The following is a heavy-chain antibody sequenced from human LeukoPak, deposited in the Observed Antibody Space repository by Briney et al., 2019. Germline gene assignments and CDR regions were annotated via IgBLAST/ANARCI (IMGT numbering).Heavy chain of an antibody. Sequence: ASVKVSCKASGYTFTGYYMHWVRQAPGQGLEWMGWFNPNSGGTNYAQKFQGRVTMTRDTSINTAYMELNRLRSDDTAVYYCARGPGLVTPGVVEYWGKGTLVTVSS. D-gene: IGHD3/OR15-3a*01. V-gene: IGHV1-2*02. CDR3: ARGPGLVTPGVVEY. CDR1: GYTFTGYY. J-gene: IGHJ4*02. CDR2: FNPNSGGT.